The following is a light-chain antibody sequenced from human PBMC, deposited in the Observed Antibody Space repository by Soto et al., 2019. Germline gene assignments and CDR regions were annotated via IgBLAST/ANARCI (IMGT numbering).Light chain of an antibody. V-gene: IGLV1-44*01. CDR2: SNN. Sequence: QSVLTQPPSASGTPGXXVTISCSGXXXXIGSNTVNWYQQLPGTAPKLLIYSNNQRPSGVPDRFSGSKSGTSASLAISGLQSEDEADYYCAAWDDSLNGVVFGGGTKLTVL. CDR3: AAWDDSLNGVV. CDR1: XXXIGSNT. J-gene: IGLJ2*01.